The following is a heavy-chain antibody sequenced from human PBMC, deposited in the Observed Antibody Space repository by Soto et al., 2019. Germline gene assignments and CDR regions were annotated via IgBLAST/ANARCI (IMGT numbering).Heavy chain of an antibody. V-gene: IGHV3-7*03. Sequence: EVQLVESGGGLVQPGGSLRLSCAASGFTFAKNWMRWVRQAPGKGLEWVANIKRDGSEKYYVDSVKGRFTISRDNAKNTLYLQVNSLRADDSAVYYCASLEWESAGYGDYWGQGTLVPVSS. D-gene: IGHD3-3*01. CDR2: IKRDGSEK. CDR3: ASLEWESAGYGDY. CDR1: GFTFAKNW. J-gene: IGHJ4*02.